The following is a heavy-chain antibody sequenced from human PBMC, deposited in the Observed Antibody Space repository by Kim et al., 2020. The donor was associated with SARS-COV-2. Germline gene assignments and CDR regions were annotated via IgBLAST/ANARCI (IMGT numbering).Heavy chain of an antibody. D-gene: IGHD3-10*01. CDR1: GGSISSYY. J-gene: IGHJ6*02. Sequence: SETLSLTCTVSGGSISSYYWSWIRQPPGKGLEWIGYIYYSGSTNYNPSLKSRVTISVDTSKKQFSLRLSSVTAADTAVYYCAKCGPGWLPMDVWGQGTTVTVSS. CDR3: AKCGPGWLPMDV. CDR2: IYYSGST. V-gene: IGHV4-59*01.